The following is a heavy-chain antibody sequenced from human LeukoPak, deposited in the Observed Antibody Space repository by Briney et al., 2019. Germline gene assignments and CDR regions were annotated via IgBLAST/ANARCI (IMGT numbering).Heavy chain of an antibody. CDR1: GFTFSSYW. D-gene: IGHD2-2*01. Sequence: PGGSLRLSCAASGFTFSSYWMHWVRQAPGKGLVWVSRINSDGSSTSYADSVKGRFTISRDNAKNTLYLQMNSLRAEGTAVYYCAKDYCSSTSCYNFDYWGQGTLVTVSS. V-gene: IGHV3-74*01. J-gene: IGHJ4*02. CDR2: INSDGSST. CDR3: AKDYCSSTSCYNFDY.